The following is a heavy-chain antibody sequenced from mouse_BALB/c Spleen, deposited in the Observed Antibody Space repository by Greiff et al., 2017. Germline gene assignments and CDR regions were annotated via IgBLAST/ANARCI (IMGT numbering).Heavy chain of an antibody. V-gene: IGHV5-17*02. CDR2: ISSGSSTI. CDR1: GFTFSSFG. CDR3: ARPLYGNSFAY. D-gene: IGHD2-1*01. Sequence: EVQVVESGGGLVQPGGSRKLSCAASGFTFSSFGMHWVRQAPEKGLEWVAYISSGSSTIYYADTVKGRFTISRDNPKNTLFLQMTSLRSEDTAMYYCARPLYGNSFAYWGQGTLVTVSA. J-gene: IGHJ3*01.